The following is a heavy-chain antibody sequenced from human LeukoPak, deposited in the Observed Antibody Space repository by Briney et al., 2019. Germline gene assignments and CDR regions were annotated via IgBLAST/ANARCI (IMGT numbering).Heavy chain of an antibody. CDR1: GFTVSSNY. CDR2: SDNGGST. Sequence: RPGGSLRLSCAASGFTVSSNYMSWVRQAPGKGLEWVSIVSDNGGSTYYAHSVKGRFTISRDNSKNTLYLQMNSLRAEDTAIYYCAGGSGYSRIDYWGQGALVTVSS. V-gene: IGHV3-53*01. D-gene: IGHD3-22*01. J-gene: IGHJ4*02. CDR3: AGGSGYSRIDY.